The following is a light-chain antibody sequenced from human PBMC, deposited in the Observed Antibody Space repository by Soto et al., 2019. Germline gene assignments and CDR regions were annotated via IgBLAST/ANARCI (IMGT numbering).Light chain of an antibody. CDR2: GVS. CDR1: QSVGTN. J-gene: IGKJ1*01. V-gene: IGKV3-15*01. CDR3: QQYNNWPQT. Sequence: ERVMTQSPVTLSVSPGESVTLSCRASQSVGTNLAWYQQKPGQAPSLLIYGVSTRATGIPTRFSGSGSGRQFTLTISSLQSEDFADYYCQQYNNWPQTFGQGTKVEIK.